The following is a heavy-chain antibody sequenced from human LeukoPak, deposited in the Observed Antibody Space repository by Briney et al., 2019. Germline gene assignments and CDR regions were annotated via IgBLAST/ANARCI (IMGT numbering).Heavy chain of an antibody. Sequence: PGGSLRLSCAAFGFTFSSYSMNWVRQAPGKGLEWVSYISSSGSTIYYADSVKGRFTISRDNAKNSLYLQMNSLRAEDTAVYYCASRPYYDSSGYSFYWGQGTLVTVSS. J-gene: IGHJ4*02. CDR3: ASRPYYDSSGYSFY. CDR1: GFTFSSYS. V-gene: IGHV3-48*04. CDR2: ISSSGSTI. D-gene: IGHD3-22*01.